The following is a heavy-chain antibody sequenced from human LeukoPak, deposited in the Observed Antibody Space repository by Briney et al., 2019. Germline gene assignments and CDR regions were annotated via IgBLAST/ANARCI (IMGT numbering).Heavy chain of an antibody. D-gene: IGHD1-26*01. CDR2: ISYDGSNK. CDR3: ARDPRELLGDAFDI. V-gene: IGHV3-30*04. J-gene: IGHJ3*02. CDR1: GFTFSSYA. Sequence: GGSLRLSCAASGFTFSSYAMHWVRQAPGKGLEWVAVISYDGSNKYYADSVKGRFTISRDNSKNTLYLQMNSLRAEDTAVYYCARDPRELLGDAFDIWGQGTMVTVSS.